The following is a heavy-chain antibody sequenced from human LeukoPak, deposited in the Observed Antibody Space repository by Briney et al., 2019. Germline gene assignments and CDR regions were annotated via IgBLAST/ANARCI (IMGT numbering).Heavy chain of an antibody. CDR1: GGSISSGSYY. V-gene: IGHV4-61*02. D-gene: IGHD2-2*01. CDR3: ARPRWGCSSTSCYFIY. Sequence: PSETLSLTCTVSGGSISSGSYYWSWIRQPAGKGLEWIGRIYTSGSTNYNPSLKSRVTISVDTSKNQFSLKLSSVTAADTAVYYCARPRWGCSSTSCYFIYWGQGTLVTVSS. J-gene: IGHJ4*02. CDR2: IYTSGST.